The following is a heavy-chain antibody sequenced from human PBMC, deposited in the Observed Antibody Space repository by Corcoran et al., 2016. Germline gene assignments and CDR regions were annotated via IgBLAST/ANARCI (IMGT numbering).Heavy chain of an antibody. V-gene: IGHV4-39*01. J-gene: IGHJ5*02. CDR1: GGSISSSSYY. Sequence: QLQLQESGPGLVKPSETLSLTCTVSGGSISSSSYYWGWIRQPPGKGLEWIGSIYYSGSTYYNPSLKSRVTISVDTSKNQFSLKLSSVTAADTAVYYCARHLPEGWFDPWGQGTLVTVSS. CDR2: IYYSGST. D-gene: IGHD2-2*01. CDR3: ARHLPEGWFDP.